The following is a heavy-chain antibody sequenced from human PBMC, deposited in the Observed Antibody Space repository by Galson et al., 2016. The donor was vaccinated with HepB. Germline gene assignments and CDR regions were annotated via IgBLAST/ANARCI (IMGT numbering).Heavy chain of an antibody. J-gene: IGHJ3*01. CDR3: ARPVFSSSWFDCVDV. CDR2: IYPGDSDT. D-gene: IGHD6-13*01. Sequence: QSGAEVKKPGESLKISCKGSRHSFTSYWIGWVRQRPGKGLEWMGIIYPGDSDTRYSPSFQGQVTMSADTSTDTAYLQWTSLKASDTAMNYCARPVFSSSWFDCVDVGGQGTIVIVSS. CDR1: RHSFTSYW. V-gene: IGHV5-51*03.